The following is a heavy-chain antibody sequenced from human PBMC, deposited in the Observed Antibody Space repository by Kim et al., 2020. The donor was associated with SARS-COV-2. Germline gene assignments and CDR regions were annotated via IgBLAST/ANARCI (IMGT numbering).Heavy chain of an antibody. Sequence: ASVKVSCKASGYTFTSYYMHWVRQAPGQGLEWMGIINPSGGSTSYAQKFQGRVTMTRDTSTSTVYMELSSLRSEDTAVYYCARDRGGDYYGSGGFYYYGMDVWGQGTTVTVSS. CDR1: GYTFTSYY. V-gene: IGHV1-46*01. CDR3: ARDRGGDYYGSGGFYYYGMDV. J-gene: IGHJ6*02. CDR2: INPSGGST. D-gene: IGHD3-10*01.